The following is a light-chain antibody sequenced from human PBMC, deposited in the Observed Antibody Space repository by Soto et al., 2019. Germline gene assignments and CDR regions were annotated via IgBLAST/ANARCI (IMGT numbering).Light chain of an antibody. CDR3: QQYNSNPWT. V-gene: IGKV1-5*03. Sequence: DIQMTQSPSTLSASVGDRVTITCRASQNLTNWLAWIEQKPGKAPTLLIYKASGLESGVPSRFSGSGSGTEFTLTISSLQPDDFSTYYCQQYNSNPWTFGQGTKVEIK. CDR2: KAS. CDR1: QNLTNW. J-gene: IGKJ1*01.